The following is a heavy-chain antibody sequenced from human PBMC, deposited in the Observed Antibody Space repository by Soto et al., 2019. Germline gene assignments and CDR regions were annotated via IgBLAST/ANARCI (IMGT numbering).Heavy chain of an antibody. CDR3: ARDGGYCSGGSCYLFDY. CDR1: GYTFTSYA. Sequence: ASVKVSCKASGYTFTSYAMHWVRQAPGQRLEWMGWINAGNGNTKYSQKFQGRVTITRDTSANTAYMELSSLRSEDTAVYYCARDGGYCSGGSCYLFDYWGQGTLVNVSS. CDR2: INAGNGNT. D-gene: IGHD2-15*01. V-gene: IGHV1-3*01. J-gene: IGHJ4*02.